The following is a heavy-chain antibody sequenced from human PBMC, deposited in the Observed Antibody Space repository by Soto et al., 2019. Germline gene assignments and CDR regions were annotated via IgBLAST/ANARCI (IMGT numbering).Heavy chain of an antibody. Sequence: PGGSLRLSCTAFGFTFGDYAMSWVRQAPGKGLEWVGFIRSKAYGGTTEYAASVKGRFTISRDDSKSIAYLQMNSLKTEDTAVYYCTRVLAPLIAFGGVIVIPDAFDIWGQGTMVTVSS. V-gene: IGHV3-49*04. D-gene: IGHD3-16*02. CDR2: IRSKAYGGTT. CDR1: GFTFGDYA. CDR3: TRVLAPLIAFGGVIVIPDAFDI. J-gene: IGHJ3*02.